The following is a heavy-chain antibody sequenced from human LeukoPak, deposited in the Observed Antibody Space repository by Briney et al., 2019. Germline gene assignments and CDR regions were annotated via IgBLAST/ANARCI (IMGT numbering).Heavy chain of an antibody. Sequence: HSGGSLRLSCAASGFTVSSNYMSWVRQAPGKGLEWVSVIYSGGSTYYADSVKGRFTISRDNSKNTLYLQMNSLRAEDTAVYYCARDYCSNTSCYGKDAFDIWGQGTMVTVSS. J-gene: IGHJ3*02. D-gene: IGHD2-2*01. CDR1: GFTVSSNY. CDR3: ARDYCSNTSCYGKDAFDI. CDR2: IYSGGST. V-gene: IGHV3-53*01.